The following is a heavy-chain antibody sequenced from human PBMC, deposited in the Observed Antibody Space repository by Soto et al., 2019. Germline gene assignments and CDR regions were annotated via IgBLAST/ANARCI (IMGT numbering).Heavy chain of an antibody. CDR1: GDSISRYH. V-gene: IGHV4-59*01. CDR2: IYYSGST. J-gene: IGHJ6*02. Sequence: PLSLTCTVCGDSISRYHWSWFRQPPGKGLEWFGYIYYSGSTNYNPSLKSRVTISVDTSKNQFSLKLSSVTAADTAVYYCARLDYDILTGYYSSRYYGMDVWGQGTTVTVSS. D-gene: IGHD3-9*01. CDR3: ARLDYDILTGYYSSRYYGMDV.